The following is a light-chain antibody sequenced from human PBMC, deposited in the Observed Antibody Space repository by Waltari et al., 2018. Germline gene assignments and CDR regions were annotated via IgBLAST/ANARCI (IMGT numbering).Light chain of an antibody. CDR3: QQYYSTPLFT. V-gene: IGKV4-1*01. CDR1: QGVLYSSNNKNY. J-gene: IGKJ3*01. Sequence: DIVMTQSPDSLAVSLGERATTNCKSSQGVLYSSNNKNYLAWYQQKPGQPPKLLIYWASTRESGVPDRFSGSGSGTDFTLTISSLQAEDVAVYYCQQYYSTPLFTFGPGTKVDIK. CDR2: WAS.